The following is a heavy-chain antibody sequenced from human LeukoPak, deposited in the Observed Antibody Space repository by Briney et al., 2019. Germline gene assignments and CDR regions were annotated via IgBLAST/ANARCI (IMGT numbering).Heavy chain of an antibody. V-gene: IGHV4-34*01. J-gene: IGHJ4*02. Sequence: KPSETLSLTCAVYGGSFSGYYWSWIRQPPGKGLEWIGEINHSGSTNYNPSLKSRVTISVDTSKNQFSLKLSSVTAADTAVYYCARGSSRYYYGSGSYYSLGYWGQGTLVTVSS. D-gene: IGHD3-10*01. CDR1: GGSFSGYY. CDR3: ARGSSRYYYGSGSYYSLGY. CDR2: INHSGST.